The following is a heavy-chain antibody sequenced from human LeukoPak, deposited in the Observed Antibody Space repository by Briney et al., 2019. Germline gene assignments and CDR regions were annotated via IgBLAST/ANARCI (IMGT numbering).Heavy chain of an antibody. Sequence: SETLSLTCTVSGGSISSYYWSWIRQPAGKGLEWIGRIYTSGSTNYNPSLKSRVTISVDTSKSQFSLKLSSVTAADTAVYYCARVHPYFGAGYYYYMDVWGKGTTATVSS. V-gene: IGHV4-4*07. J-gene: IGHJ6*03. CDR2: IYTSGST. D-gene: IGHD3-16*01. CDR3: ARVHPYFGAGYYYYMDV. CDR1: GGSISSYY.